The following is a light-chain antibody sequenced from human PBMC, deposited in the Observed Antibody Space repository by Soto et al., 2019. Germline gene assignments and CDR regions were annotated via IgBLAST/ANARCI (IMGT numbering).Light chain of an antibody. Sequence: EIVLTQSPATRSVSPCERATLSCRASQSISSLLAWYQQKPGQAPRLLIYSASTRASGIPARFSGSGSGADFTLTISSLQSEDFAVYYCQQYYDWPITFGQGTRLEIK. CDR1: QSISSL. CDR2: SAS. J-gene: IGKJ5*01. CDR3: QQYYDWPIT. V-gene: IGKV3-15*01.